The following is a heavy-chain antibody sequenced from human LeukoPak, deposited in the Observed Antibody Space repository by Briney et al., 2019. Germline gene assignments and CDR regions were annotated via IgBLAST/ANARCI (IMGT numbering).Heavy chain of an antibody. CDR1: GYPFTTYG. D-gene: IGHD3-10*01. V-gene: IGHV1-18*04. Sequence: ASVRVSCKASGYPFTTYGLSWVRRAPGQGLEWLGWINPFNGNTNYAQKFQNRVTMTTDTSTTTAYLELRSLKSNDTAIYYCARDKGSGNYYNGWFDPWSQGTLITVSS. CDR3: ARDKGSGNYYNGWFDP. J-gene: IGHJ5*02. CDR2: INPFNGNT.